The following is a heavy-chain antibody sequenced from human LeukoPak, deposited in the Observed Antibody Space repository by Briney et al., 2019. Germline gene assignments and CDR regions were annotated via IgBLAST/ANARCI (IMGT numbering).Heavy chain of an antibody. CDR2: INHSGST. D-gene: IGHD2-15*01. CDR1: GGSFSGYY. Sequence: SETLSLTCAVHGGSFSGYYWSWIRQPPGKGLEWIGEINHSGSTNYNPSLKSRVTISVDTSKNQFSLKLSSVTAADTAVYYCARALGYCSGGSCYSDAFFDYWGQGTLVTVSS. J-gene: IGHJ4*02. V-gene: IGHV4-34*01. CDR3: ARALGYCSGGSCYSDAFFDY.